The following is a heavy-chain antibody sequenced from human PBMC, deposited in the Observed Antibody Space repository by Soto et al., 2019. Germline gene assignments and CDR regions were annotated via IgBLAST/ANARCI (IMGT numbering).Heavy chain of an antibody. J-gene: IGHJ3*02. CDR2: IKQDGSEK. CDR1: GFTFSSYW. Sequence: GGSLRLSCAASGFTFSSYWMSWVRQAPGKGLEWVANIKQDGSEKYYVDSVKGRFNISRDNAKNTLYLQMNSLRAEDAAVYYCARVQQQLEAFDIWGQGTMVTVSS. CDR3: ARVQQQLEAFDI. D-gene: IGHD6-13*01. V-gene: IGHV3-7*01.